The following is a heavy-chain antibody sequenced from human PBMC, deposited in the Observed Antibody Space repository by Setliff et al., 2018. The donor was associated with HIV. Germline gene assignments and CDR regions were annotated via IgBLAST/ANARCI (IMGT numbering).Heavy chain of an antibody. J-gene: IGHJ4*02. V-gene: IGHV3-21*04. CDR2: ISSSSSYK. CDR1: GFTFGDYA. Sequence: LRLSCTSSGFTFGDYAMSWVRQAPGKGLEWVSSISSSSSYKYHEDSMKGRFTISRDNAQNSLSLQMDGLRAEDTAIYYCAKDPPLSYSSGWYYFDYWGQGTLVTVSS. CDR3: AKDPPLSYSSGWYYFDY. D-gene: IGHD6-19*01.